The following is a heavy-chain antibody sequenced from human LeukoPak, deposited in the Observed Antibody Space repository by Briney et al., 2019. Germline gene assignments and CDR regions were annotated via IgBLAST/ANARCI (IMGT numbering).Heavy chain of an antibody. D-gene: IGHD6-13*01. CDR1: GGSISSCSYY. CDR3: ARDPTGIAAASTNY. CDR2: IYTSGST. J-gene: IGHJ4*02. Sequence: SETLSLTCTVSGGSISSCSYYWSWIRQPAGKGLEWIGRIYTSGSTNYNPSLKSRVTISVDTSKNQFSLKLSSVTAADTAVYYCARDPTGIAAASTNYWGQGTLVTVSS. V-gene: IGHV4-61*02.